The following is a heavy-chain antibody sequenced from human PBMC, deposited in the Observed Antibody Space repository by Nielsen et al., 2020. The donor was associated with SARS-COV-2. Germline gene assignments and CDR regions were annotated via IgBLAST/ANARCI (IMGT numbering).Heavy chain of an antibody. CDR3: ARDRSRGHYFDY. D-gene: IGHD3-10*01. J-gene: IGHJ4*02. CDR2: IWYDGSNK. V-gene: IGHV3-33*01. CDR1: GFTFSSYG. Sequence: GESLKISCASSGFTFSSYGMHWVRQAPGKGLEWVAVIWYDGSNKYYADSVKGRFTISRDDSKNTLYLQMNSLRAEDTAVYYCARDRSRGHYFDYWGQGTLVTVSS.